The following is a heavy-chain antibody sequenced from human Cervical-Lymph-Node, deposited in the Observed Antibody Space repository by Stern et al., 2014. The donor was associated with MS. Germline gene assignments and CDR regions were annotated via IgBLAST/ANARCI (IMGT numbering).Heavy chain of an antibody. Sequence: VQLEESGGGVVQPGRSLRLSCAASGFTFSSYGMHWVRQAPGKGLEWVAVISNDGSNTYYADSVKGRFTSSRDNSKNTLYLQMNSLRAEDTAVYYCAKDSLYSSSSLDVWGQGTTVTVSS. CDR2: ISNDGSNT. J-gene: IGHJ6*02. CDR3: AKDSLYSSSSLDV. D-gene: IGHD6-6*01. CDR1: GFTFSSYG. V-gene: IGHV3-30*18.